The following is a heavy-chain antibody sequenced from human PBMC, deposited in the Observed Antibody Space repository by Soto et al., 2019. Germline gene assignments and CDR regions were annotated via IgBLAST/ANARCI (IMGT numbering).Heavy chain of an antibody. CDR2: IIPIFGTA. Sequence: GPSVKVSCKASGGTFSSYAISWVRQAPGQGLEWMGGIIPIFGTANYAQKFQGRVTITADESTSTAYMELSSLRSEDTAVYYCARGYYDFWSGYRKNYYYYGMDVWGQGTTVTVSS. CDR1: GGTFSSYA. V-gene: IGHV1-69*13. CDR3: ARGYYDFWSGYRKNYYYYGMDV. J-gene: IGHJ6*02. D-gene: IGHD3-3*01.